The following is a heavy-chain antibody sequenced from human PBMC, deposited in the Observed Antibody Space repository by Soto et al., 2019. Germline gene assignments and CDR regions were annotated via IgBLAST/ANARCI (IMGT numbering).Heavy chain of an antibody. CDR1: GYTFTSYA. J-gene: IGHJ4*02. V-gene: IGHV1-3*01. CDR3: ARTLVGATPADY. D-gene: IGHD1-26*01. CDR2: INAGNGNT. Sequence: QVQLVQSGAEVKKPGASVKVSCKASGYTFTSYAMHWVRQAPGQRLEWMGWINAGNGNTKYSQKFQGRVTITRDTSASTAYMELSSLRTADTAVYYCARTLVGATPADYWGQGTLVTVS.